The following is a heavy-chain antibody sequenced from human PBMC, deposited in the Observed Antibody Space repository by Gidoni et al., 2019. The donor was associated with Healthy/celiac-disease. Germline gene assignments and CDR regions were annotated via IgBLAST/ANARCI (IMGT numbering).Heavy chain of an antibody. CDR3: ARGPYYYDSSGYYPDY. J-gene: IGHJ4*02. CDR1: GGSISSYY. Sequence: QVQLQESGPGLVKPSETLSLTFPVSGGSISSYYWRWIRQPPGKGLEWIGYIYYSGSTNYNPSLKSRVTISVDTSKNQFSLKLSSVTAADTAVYYCARGPYYYDSSGYYPDYWGQGTLVTVSS. CDR2: IYYSGST. D-gene: IGHD3-22*01. V-gene: IGHV4-59*01.